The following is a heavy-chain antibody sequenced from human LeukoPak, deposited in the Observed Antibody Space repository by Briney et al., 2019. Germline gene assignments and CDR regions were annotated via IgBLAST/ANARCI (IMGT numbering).Heavy chain of an antibody. CDR1: GFTFSNYW. D-gene: IGHD6-19*01. J-gene: IGHJ4*02. V-gene: IGHV3-7*01. CDR3: AKAGGAHSRGWLFDY. CDR2: IQQHGSET. Sequence: GGSLRLSCEGSGFTFSNYWMSWVRQAPGKGLEWVANIQQHGSETYYGDSVKGRFTISRDNAKNSLYLQMNSLRAEDTAVYYCAKAGGAHSRGWLFDYWGQGTLVTVSS.